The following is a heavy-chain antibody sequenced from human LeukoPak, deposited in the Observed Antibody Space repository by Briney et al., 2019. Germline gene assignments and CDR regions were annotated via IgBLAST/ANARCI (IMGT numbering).Heavy chain of an antibody. CDR2: IYYSGST. CDR1: GGSISSSGYY. D-gene: IGHD3-22*01. Sequence: PSETLSLTCTVSGGSISSSGYYWGWIRQPPGKGLEWIGSIYYSGSTYYNPSLKSRVTISVDTSKNQFSLKLSSVTAADTAVYYCARPYDSSGYYLGWFDPWGQGTLVTVSS. J-gene: IGHJ5*02. CDR3: ARPYDSSGYYLGWFDP. V-gene: IGHV4-39*01.